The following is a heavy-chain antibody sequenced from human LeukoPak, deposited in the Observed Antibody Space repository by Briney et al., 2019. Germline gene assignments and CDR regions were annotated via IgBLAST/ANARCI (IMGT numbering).Heavy chain of an antibody. Sequence: GGSLRLSCAASGFTFSSYSMNWVRQAPGKGLEWVSYISSSSSTIYYADSVKGRFTISRDNAKNSLYLQMNSPRAEDTAVYYCARTAYYYDSSGYDDAFDIWGQGTMVTVSS. CDR1: GFTFSSYS. D-gene: IGHD3-22*01. CDR3: ARTAYYYDSSGYDDAFDI. V-gene: IGHV3-48*01. CDR2: ISSSSSTI. J-gene: IGHJ3*02.